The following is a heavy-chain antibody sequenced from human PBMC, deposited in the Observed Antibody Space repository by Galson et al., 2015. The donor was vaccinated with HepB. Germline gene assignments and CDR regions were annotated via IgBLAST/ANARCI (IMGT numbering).Heavy chain of an antibody. J-gene: IGHJ4*02. CDR1: GYSFTSYW. CDR2: IYPGDSDT. V-gene: IGHV5-51*01. Sequence: QSGAEVKKPGESLKISCKGSGYSFTSYWIGWVRQMPGKGLEWMGIIYPGDSDTRYSPSFQGQVTISADKSISTAYLQWSSLKASDTAMYYCARHDHATMIVMGLAFDYWGQGTLVTVSS. D-gene: IGHD3-22*01. CDR3: ARHDHATMIVMGLAFDY.